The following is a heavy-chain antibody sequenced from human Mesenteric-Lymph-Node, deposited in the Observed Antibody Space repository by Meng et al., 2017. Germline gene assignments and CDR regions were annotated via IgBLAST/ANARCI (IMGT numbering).Heavy chain of an antibody. Sequence: GESLKTSWAASGFTFSIFPMDWVRQAPGKGLEWVSTISLSGATTHYADSVKSPFTTSSDNTKNALYLQMNGLSAEDTGIYYSTKVPQYSSAFDIWGQGTMVTVSS. D-gene: IGHD2/OR15-2a*01. CDR1: GFTFSIFP. CDR2: ISLSGATT. J-gene: IGHJ3*02. CDR3: TKVPQYSSAFDI. V-gene: IGHV3-23*01.